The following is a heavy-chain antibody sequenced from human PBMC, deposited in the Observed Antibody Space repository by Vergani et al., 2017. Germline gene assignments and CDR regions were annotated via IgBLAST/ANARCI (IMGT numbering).Heavy chain of an antibody. CDR3: ARFHEMATSWGAFDI. CDR1: GGSFSGYY. V-gene: IGHV4-34*01. D-gene: IGHD5-24*01. J-gene: IGHJ3*02. Sequence: QVQLQQWGAGLLKPSETLSLTCAVYGGSFSGYYWSWIRQPPGKGLEWIGEINHSGSTNYNPSLKSRVTISVDTSKNQFSLKLSSVTAADTAVFYCARFHEMATSWGAFDIWGQGTMVTVSS. CDR2: INHSGST.